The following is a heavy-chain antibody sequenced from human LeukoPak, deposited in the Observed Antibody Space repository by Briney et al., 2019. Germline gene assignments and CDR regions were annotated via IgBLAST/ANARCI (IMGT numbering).Heavy chain of an antibody. CDR3: ARNENSGWGYFDY. Sequence: PGRSLRLSCAASGFTFSSYAMSWVRRAPGKGLEWVSVIGGSNGITFYVGSVKGRFTISRDNSKDTLYLQMNSLRAEDTAVYYCARNENSGWGYFDYWGQGTLVTVSS. V-gene: IGHV3-23*01. D-gene: IGHD5-12*01. CDR2: IGGSNGIT. CDR1: GFTFSSYA. J-gene: IGHJ4*02.